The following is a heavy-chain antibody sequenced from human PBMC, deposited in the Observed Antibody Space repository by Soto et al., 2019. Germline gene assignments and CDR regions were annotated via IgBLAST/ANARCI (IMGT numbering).Heavy chain of an antibody. J-gene: IGHJ4*02. CDR1: GFTFSSYA. Sequence: EVQLLESGGGLVQPGGSLRLSCAASGFTFSSYAMSWVRQAPGKGLEWVSVISSSGGSTYYADSVKGRFTISRDNSKNTLNLQMNGLRVEDTAVYYGAKGGSSYYFDYWGQGTLVTVSS. V-gene: IGHV3-23*01. D-gene: IGHD2-15*01. CDR2: ISSSGGST. CDR3: AKGGSSYYFDY.